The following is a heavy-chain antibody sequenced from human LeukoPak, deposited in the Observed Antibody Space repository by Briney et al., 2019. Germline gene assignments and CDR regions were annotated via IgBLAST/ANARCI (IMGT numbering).Heavy chain of an antibody. J-gene: IGHJ3*02. Sequence: GGSLRLSCAASGFTFSSYAMSWVRQAPGKGLEWVSAISGSGGSTYYADSVKGRFTISRGNSKNTLYLQMNSLRAEDTAVYYCAKDPDEIVAPDAFDIWGQGTMVTVSS. CDR3: AKDPDEIVAPDAFDI. D-gene: IGHD5-12*01. V-gene: IGHV3-23*01. CDR1: GFTFSSYA. CDR2: ISGSGGST.